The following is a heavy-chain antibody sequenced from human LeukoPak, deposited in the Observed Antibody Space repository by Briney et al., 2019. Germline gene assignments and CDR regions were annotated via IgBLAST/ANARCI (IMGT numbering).Heavy chain of an antibody. V-gene: IGHV3-72*01. CDR2: ARNKANSYTT. CDR3: ARDRGYSSAYYFDY. J-gene: IGHJ4*02. CDR1: GFTFSDHY. D-gene: IGHD6-19*01. Sequence: GGSLRLSCAASGFTFSDHYMDWVRQAPGKGLEWVGRARNKANSYTTEYAASVKGRFTISRDDSKNSLYLQMNSLKTEDTAVYYCARDRGYSSAYYFDYWGQGTLATVSS.